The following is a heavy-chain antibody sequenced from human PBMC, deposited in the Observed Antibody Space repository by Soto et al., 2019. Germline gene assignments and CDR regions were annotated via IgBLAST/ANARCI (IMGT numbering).Heavy chain of an antibody. CDR3: ARGVAVAGWFDP. V-gene: IGHV3-30-3*01. Sequence: QVQLVESGGGVVQPGRSLSLSCAASGFTFSSYAMHWVRQAPGKGLEWVAVISYDGSNKYYADSVKGRFTISRDNAKNTLYLQMNSLRAEDTAVYYCARGVAVAGWFDPWGQGTLVTVSS. CDR2: ISYDGSNK. D-gene: IGHD6-19*01. CDR1: GFTFSSYA. J-gene: IGHJ5*02.